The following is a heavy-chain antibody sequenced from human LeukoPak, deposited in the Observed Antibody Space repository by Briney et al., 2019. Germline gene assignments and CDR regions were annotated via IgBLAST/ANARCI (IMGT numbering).Heavy chain of an antibody. CDR1: GGTFSSYA. J-gene: IGHJ5*02. Sequence: VASVTVSCKASGGTFSSYAISWVRQAPGQGLEWMGGIIPIFGTANYAQKFQGRVTITADKSTSTAYMELSGLRSEDTAVYYCARGPIGAVAGPLRFDPWGQGTLVTVSS. CDR2: IIPIFGTA. CDR3: ARGPIGAVAGPLRFDP. V-gene: IGHV1-69*06. D-gene: IGHD6-19*01.